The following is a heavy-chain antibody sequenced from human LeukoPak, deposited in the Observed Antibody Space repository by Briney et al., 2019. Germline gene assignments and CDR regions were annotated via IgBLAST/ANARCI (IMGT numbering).Heavy chain of an antibody. CDR1: GFTFSDHY. CDR3: ARGDTSLQRNDALDI. V-gene: IGHV3-72*01. CDR2: TRNKANRYTT. Sequence: AGGSLRLSCAASGFTFSDHYMDWVRQAPGKGMEWVGRTRNKANRYTTLYAASVKCRFTISRDDSENSLYLDMNSLRAEDTALYSCARGDTSLQRNDALDIWGQGTMVSVSS. J-gene: IGHJ3*02. D-gene: IGHD2/OR15-2a*01.